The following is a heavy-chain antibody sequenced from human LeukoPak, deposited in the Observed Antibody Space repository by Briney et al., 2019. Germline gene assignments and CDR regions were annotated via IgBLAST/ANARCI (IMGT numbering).Heavy chain of an antibody. D-gene: IGHD2-2*01. CDR2: ISGSGGST. J-gene: IGHJ3*02. CDR3: ARGKIVVVPAASDAFDI. CDR1: GFTFSSYA. V-gene: IGHV3-23*01. Sequence: PGGSLRLSCAASGFTFSSYAMSWVRQAPGKGLEWVSAISGSGGSTYYADSVKGRFTISRDNAKNSLYLQMNSLRAEDTAVYYCARGKIVVVPAASDAFDIWGQGTMVTVSS.